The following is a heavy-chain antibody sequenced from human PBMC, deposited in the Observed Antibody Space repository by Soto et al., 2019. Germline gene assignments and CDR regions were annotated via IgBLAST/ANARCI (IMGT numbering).Heavy chain of an antibody. CDR2: ISAYNGNT. V-gene: IGHV1-18*01. Sequence: AAVKVSCKASGYTFTSYGISWVRQAPGQGLEWMGWISAYNGNTNYAQKLQGRVTMTTDTSTSTAYMELRSLRSDDTAVYYCARVIAAAGTHFGDYYYGMDVWGQGTTVTVSS. CDR3: ARVIAAAGTHFGDYYYGMDV. J-gene: IGHJ6*02. CDR1: GYTFTSYG. D-gene: IGHD6-13*01.